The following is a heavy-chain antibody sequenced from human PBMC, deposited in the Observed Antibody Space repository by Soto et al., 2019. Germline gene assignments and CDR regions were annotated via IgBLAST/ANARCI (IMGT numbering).Heavy chain of an antibody. Sequence: QVQLQESGPGLVKPSETLSLTCTVSGGSVSSYYWSWIRQPPGKGLEWIGYINYSGSTNNNPSLNGRVTISVDTFNIQYSLKLSPVTAADTSVYYCARYCSSTRCYALWYFDRWGRGTLVTVSS. V-gene: IGHV4-59*08. D-gene: IGHD2-2*01. CDR3: ARYCSSTRCYALWYFDR. J-gene: IGHJ2*01. CDR1: GGSVSSYY. CDR2: INYSGST.